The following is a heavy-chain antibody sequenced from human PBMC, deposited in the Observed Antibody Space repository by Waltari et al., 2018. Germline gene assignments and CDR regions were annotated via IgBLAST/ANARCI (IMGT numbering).Heavy chain of an antibody. CDR2: MNPNRGNT. CDR1: GYTFTSYD. V-gene: IGHV1-8*01. D-gene: IGHD3-16*01. J-gene: IGHJ5*02. CDR3: ARDRAYSPRWFDP. Sequence: QVQLVQSGAEVKKPGASVKVSCTASGYTFTSYDINWVRQATGQGLEWMGWMNPNRGNTGYAQKFQGWVTMTRDTSISTAYMELSRLRSDDTAVYYCARDRAYSPRWFDPWGQGTLVTVSS.